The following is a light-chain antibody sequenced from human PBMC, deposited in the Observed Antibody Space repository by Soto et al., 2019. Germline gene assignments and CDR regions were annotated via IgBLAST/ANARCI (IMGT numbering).Light chain of an antibody. CDR3: AAWDDSLNGRGV. Sequence: QSVLTQPPSASGTPGQRVTISCSGSTSNIGNNVVNWYQQRPGTAPKLLISTNNQRPSGVPDRFSGSKSGTSASLTITGLQSDDEADYYCAAWDDSLNGRGVFGGGTKLTV. J-gene: IGLJ3*02. CDR1: TSNIGNNV. V-gene: IGLV1-44*01. CDR2: TNN.